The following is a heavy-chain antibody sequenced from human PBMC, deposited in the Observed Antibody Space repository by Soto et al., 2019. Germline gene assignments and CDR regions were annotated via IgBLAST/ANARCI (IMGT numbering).Heavy chain of an antibody. J-gene: IGHJ4*02. Sequence: QVQLVESGGGVVQPGRSLRLSCAASGFTFSSYAMHWVRQAPGKGLEWVAVISYDGSNKYYADSVKGRFTISRDNSKNTLYLQMNSLRAEDTAVYYCAREMSVGGSYPRYDYWGQGTLVTVSS. CDR2: ISYDGSNK. D-gene: IGHD1-26*01. V-gene: IGHV3-30-3*01. CDR3: AREMSVGGSYPRYDY. CDR1: GFTFSSYA.